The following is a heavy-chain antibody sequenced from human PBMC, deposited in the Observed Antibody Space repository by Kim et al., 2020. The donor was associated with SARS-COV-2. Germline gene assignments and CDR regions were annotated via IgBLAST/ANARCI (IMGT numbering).Heavy chain of an antibody. Sequence: GGSLRLSCAASGFTFSDYYMSWVRQAPGKGLEWVSYTSSSSFYTNYADSVKGRFTISRDNSKNSLYLQMNSLRAEDTAIYYCARSPTYFSGSGPSDYWGRGTLVTVSS. J-gene: IGHJ4*02. D-gene: IGHD3-10*01. CDR2: TSSSSFYT. CDR1: GFTFSDYY. CDR3: ARSPTYFSGSGPSDY. V-gene: IGHV3-11*03.